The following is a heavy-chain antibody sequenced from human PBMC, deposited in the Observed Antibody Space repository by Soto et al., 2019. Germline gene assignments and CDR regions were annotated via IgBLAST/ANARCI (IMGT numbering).Heavy chain of an antibody. CDR3: ARTEAAATYYYGMSV. D-gene: IGHD6-13*01. Sequence: GESLKISCKGSGYSFTSYWIGWVRQMPGKGLECMGIIYPGDSDTRYSPSFQGQVTISADKSISTAYLQWSSLKASDTAMYYCARTEAAATYYYGMSVCGHGNRVSAAS. CDR2: IYPGDSDT. J-gene: IGHJ6*01. V-gene: IGHV5-51*01. CDR1: GYSFTSYW.